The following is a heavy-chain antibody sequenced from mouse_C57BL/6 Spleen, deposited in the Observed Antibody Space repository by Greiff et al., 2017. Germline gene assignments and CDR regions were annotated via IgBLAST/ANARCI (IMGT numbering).Heavy chain of an antibody. CDR3: ARSGYGNNYAMDY. J-gene: IGHJ4*01. V-gene: IGHV1-80*01. CDR2: IYPGDGDT. D-gene: IGHD2-10*02. CDR1: GYAFSSYW. Sequence: VQLQESGAELVKPGASVKISYKASGYAFSSYWMNWVKQRPGKGLEWIGQIYPGDGDTNYNGKFKGKATLTADKSCSTAFMQLSSLTSEDSAVYFCARSGYGNNYAMDYWGQGTAVTVSS.